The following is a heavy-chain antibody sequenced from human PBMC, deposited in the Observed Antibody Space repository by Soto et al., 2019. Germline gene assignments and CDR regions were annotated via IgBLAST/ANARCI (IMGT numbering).Heavy chain of an antibody. D-gene: IGHD3-22*01. CDR2: IIPILGIA. J-gene: IGHJ4*02. V-gene: IGHV1-69*08. CDR1: GGTFSSYT. CDR3: ERDRDYYDSSGYGIPLDY. Sequence: QVQLVQSGAEVKKPGSSVKVSCKASGGTFSSYTISWVRQAPGQGLEWMGRIIPILGIANYAQKFQGRVTITANKSTSTAYMELSSLRSEYTAVYYCERDRDYYDSSGYGIPLDYWGQGTLVTVSS.